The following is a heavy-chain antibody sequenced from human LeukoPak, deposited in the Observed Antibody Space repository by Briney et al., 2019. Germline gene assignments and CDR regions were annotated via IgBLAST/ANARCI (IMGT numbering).Heavy chain of an antibody. D-gene: IGHD3-10*01. J-gene: IGHJ4*02. V-gene: IGHV3-23*01. Sequence: GGSLRLSCAASGFTFSSYAMSWVRQAPGKGLEWVSGISGSGSGTYFADSVKGRFTISRDNSKNTLYLQMNSLRAEDTAVYYCAKDFGKXQYSTTNLDYWGQGTLVTVSS. CDR1: GFTFSSYA. CDR2: ISGSGSGT. CDR3: AKDFGKXQYSTTNLDY.